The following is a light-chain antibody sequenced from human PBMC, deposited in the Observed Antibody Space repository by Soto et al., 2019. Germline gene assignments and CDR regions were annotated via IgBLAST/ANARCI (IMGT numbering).Light chain of an antibody. CDR1: RSISSW. CDR2: AAS. J-gene: IGKJ1*01. V-gene: IGKV1-5*01. Sequence: DIQMTQSPSTLSAAVGDRVTITFRASRSISSWLAWYQQKPGKAPNLLIYAASSLESGVPSRFSGSGSGTEFTLTISSLQPDDFATYYCQQYNSYWTFGQGTKVDI. CDR3: QQYNSYWT.